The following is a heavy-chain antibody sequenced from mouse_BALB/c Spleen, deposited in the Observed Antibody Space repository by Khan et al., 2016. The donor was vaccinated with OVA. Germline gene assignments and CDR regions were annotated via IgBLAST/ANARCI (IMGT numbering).Heavy chain of an antibody. D-gene: IGHD2-4*01. Sequence: EVQLQESGPGLVKPSLSLSLTCTVTGYSITSEYAWNWIRQFPGNKLEWMGYIDYSGNNRFNPSLKSRTSITRDTFKNQFFLQLNSVTAEDTATYYCARKDYYDYDPFPYWGQGTLVTVSA. CDR3: ARKDYYDYDPFPY. CDR1: GYSITSEYA. J-gene: IGHJ3*01. CDR2: IDYSGNN. V-gene: IGHV3-2*02.